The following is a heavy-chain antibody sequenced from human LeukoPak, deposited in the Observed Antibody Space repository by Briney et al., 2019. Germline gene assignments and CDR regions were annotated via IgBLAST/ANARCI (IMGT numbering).Heavy chain of an antibody. CDR3: ARGGQQQLYFDY. CDR1: GGTFSSYA. V-gene: IGHV1-69*13. Sequence: SVKVSCKASGGTFSSYAISWVRQAPGQGLEWMGGIIPIFGTANYAQKFQGRVTITADESTSTAYMELSSLRSEDTAVYYCARGGQQQLYFDYWGQGTLVTVSS. D-gene: IGHD6-13*01. CDR2: IIPIFGTA. J-gene: IGHJ4*02.